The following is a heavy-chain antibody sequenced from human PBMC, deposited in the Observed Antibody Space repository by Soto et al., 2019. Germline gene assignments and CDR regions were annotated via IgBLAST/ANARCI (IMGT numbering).Heavy chain of an antibody. CDR2: ISNQGDTT. J-gene: IGHJ4*02. CDR1: GFTFSVYK. D-gene: IGHD2-15*01. CDR3: VAAKLLPFEY. V-gene: IGHV3-64D*06. Sequence: GGSLRLSCSTSGFTFSVYKMHWVRQAPGKGLEYVSGISNQGDTTYYADSVKGRFTISRDNSKNTLYFQMSSLRPEDTAVYYCVAAKLLPFEYWGQGTQVTVSS.